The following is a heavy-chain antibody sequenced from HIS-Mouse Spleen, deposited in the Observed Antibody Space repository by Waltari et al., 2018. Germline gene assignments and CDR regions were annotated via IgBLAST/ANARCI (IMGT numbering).Heavy chain of an antibody. CDR3: AKTLVRSRGFDY. CDR2: ISGSGGST. J-gene: IGHJ4*02. D-gene: IGHD4-17*01. V-gene: IGHV3-23*01. CDR1: GFTFSSYA. Sequence: EVQLLESGGGLVQPGGSLRLSCAASGFTFSSYAMSWVRQAPGSGVVWVSAISGSGGSTYYADSVKGRFTISRDNSKNTLYLQMNSLRAEDTAVYYCAKTLVRSRGFDYWGQGTLVTVSS.